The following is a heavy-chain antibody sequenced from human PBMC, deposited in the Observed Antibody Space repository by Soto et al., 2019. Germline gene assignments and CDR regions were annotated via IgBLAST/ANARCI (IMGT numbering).Heavy chain of an antibody. D-gene: IGHD3-10*01. CDR2: IFRDGTA. CDR1: GVSISSGNW. J-gene: IGHJ4*02. CDR3: ARLVYDTRLNYMYFDF. V-gene: IGHV4-4*02. Sequence: KTSETLSLTCAVSGVSISSGNWWTWVRQSPQRGLEYIGEIFRDGTANYYPSFERRVAISVDTSKNQFSLKLTSVTAADTAIYFCARLVYDTRLNYMYFDFWGQGTLVTVSS.